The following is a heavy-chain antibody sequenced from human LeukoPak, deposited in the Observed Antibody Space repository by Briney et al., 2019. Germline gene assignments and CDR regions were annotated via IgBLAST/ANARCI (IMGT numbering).Heavy chain of an antibody. CDR1: GFTFSRYG. CDR2: ISYDGSNK. J-gene: IGHJ3*02. V-gene: IGHV3-30*18. CDR3: AKDWGRRAVAGDAFDI. D-gene: IGHD6-19*01. Sequence: GALRLSCAASGFTFSRYGMHWVRQAPGKGLEWVAVISYDGSNKYYADSVKGRFTISRDNSKNTLYLQMNSLRAEDTAVYYCAKDWGRRAVAGDAFDIWGQGTMVTVSS.